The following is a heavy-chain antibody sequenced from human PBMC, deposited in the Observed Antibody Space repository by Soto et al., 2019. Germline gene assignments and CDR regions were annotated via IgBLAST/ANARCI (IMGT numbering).Heavy chain of an antibody. D-gene: IGHD1-1*01. CDR2: IYTSGST. V-gene: IGHV4-4*07. CDR3: ESGRARGWNDDGWLYX. CDR1: VSSISGYY. J-gene: IGHJ4*02. Sequence: SESLCLTCTVSVSSISGYYWSWIRQPAGKGLEWIVRIYTSGSTNYNPSLKSRVTMSVDTSKNQCSLKLSFVTAADTAVYYCESGRARGWNDDGWLYXWGQGTLFTVS.